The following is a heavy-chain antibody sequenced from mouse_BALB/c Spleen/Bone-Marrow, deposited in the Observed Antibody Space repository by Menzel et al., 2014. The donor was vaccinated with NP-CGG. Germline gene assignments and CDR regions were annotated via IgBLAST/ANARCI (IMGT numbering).Heavy chain of an antibody. CDR3: ARFPYDYGGVDY. D-gene: IGHD2-4*01. J-gene: IGHJ2*01. CDR1: GFNIKDTY. V-gene: IGHV14-3*02. CDR2: IDPANGNT. Sequence: VQLQQSGAELVKPGASVKLSCTASGFNIKDTYMHWVKQRPEQGLEWIGRIDPANGNTKYDPKFQGKATITADTSSNTAYLQLSSLTSEDTAVYYCARFPYDYGGVDYWGQGTTLTVSS.